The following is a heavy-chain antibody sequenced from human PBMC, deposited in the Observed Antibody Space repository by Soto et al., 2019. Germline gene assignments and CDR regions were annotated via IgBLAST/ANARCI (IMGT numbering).Heavy chain of an antibody. Sequence: ASVKVSCKASGYTFTSWPMHWVRQAPGQRLEWMGWINVGNGDTKYSQKFQGRVTITRDTSASTAYMELRSLRSDDTAVYYCARDPPPPDYWGQGTLVTVSS. J-gene: IGHJ4*02. CDR2: INVGNGDT. CDR1: GYTFTSWP. V-gene: IGHV1-3*01. CDR3: ARDPPPPDY.